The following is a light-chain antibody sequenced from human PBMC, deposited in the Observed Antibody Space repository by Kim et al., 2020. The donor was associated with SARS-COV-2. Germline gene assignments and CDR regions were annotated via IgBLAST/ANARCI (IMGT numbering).Light chain of an antibody. J-gene: IGKJ1*01. Sequence: LSVSPGESATRSCRASQSVSSNLAWYQQKPGQAPRLLIYGASTRATGIPARFSGSGSGTEFTLTISSLQSEDFAVYYCQQYNNWPQTFGQGTKVDIK. V-gene: IGKV3-15*01. CDR3: QQYNNWPQT. CDR1: QSVSSN. CDR2: GAS.